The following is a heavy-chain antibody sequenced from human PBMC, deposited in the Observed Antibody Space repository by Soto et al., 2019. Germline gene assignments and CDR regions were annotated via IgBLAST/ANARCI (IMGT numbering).Heavy chain of an antibody. Sequence: QVQLVQSGAEVNRPGASVTVSCKASGYTFTSYGISWVRQAPGQGLEWMGWISGYNGNKKYAQERQGRGTMTTDTATSTGYRELRSLRSDDTAVYYCGRDPEILDYWGQGNLVSVSS. J-gene: IGHJ4*02. V-gene: IGHV1-18*01. CDR1: GYTFTSYG. CDR3: GRDPEILDY. CDR2: ISGYNGNK.